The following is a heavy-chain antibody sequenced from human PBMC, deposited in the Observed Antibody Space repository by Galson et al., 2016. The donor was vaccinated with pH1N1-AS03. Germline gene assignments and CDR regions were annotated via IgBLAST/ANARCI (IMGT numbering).Heavy chain of an antibody. V-gene: IGHV3-74*01. J-gene: IGHJ4*02. CDR1: GFSIKDYW. D-gene: IGHD3-9*01. CDR3: LDWGNY. CDR2: ISGDGGAT. Sequence: LRLSCAASGFSIKDYWMHWVRQAPGKGLVWVSRISGDGGATSYADSVKGRFTISRDNAKNTLYLQMNSLRAEDTAVYYCLDWGNYWGQGSLVTVSS.